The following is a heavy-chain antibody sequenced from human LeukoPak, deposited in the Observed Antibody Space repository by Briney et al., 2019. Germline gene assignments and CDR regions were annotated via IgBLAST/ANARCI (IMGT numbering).Heavy chain of an antibody. CDR3: AREPSGSVAAAGNYYFDY. D-gene: IGHD6-13*01. V-gene: IGHV4-39*07. CDR2: IYYSGST. CDR1: GGSISSSSYY. J-gene: IGHJ4*02. Sequence: SETLSLTCTVSGGSISSSSYYRGWIRQPPGKGLEWIGSIYYSGSTYYNPSLKSRVTISVDTSKNQFSLKLSSVTAADTAVYYCAREPSGSVAAAGNYYFDYWGQGTLVTVSS.